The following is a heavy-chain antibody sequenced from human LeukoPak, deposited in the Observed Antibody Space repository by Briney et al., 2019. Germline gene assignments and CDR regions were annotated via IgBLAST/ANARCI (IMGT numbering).Heavy chain of an antibody. CDR1: GFSFRSYS. CDR2: ISGSSSTI. D-gene: IGHD3-22*01. V-gene: IGHV3-48*04. Sequence: GGSLRLSCAASGFSFRSYSMNWIRQAPGRGLEWISYISGSSSTIYYADSVKGRFTISRDNAKNSLYLQMNSLTAEDTAVYYCSAGIEVPGHNWFDPWGQGTLVTVSS. J-gene: IGHJ5*02. CDR3: SAGIEVPGHNWFDP.